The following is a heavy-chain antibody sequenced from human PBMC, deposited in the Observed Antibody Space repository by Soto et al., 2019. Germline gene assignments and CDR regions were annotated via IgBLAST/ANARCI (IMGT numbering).Heavy chain of an antibody. CDR1: GFTFSSYA. Sequence: GGSLRLSCAASGFTFSSYAMSWVRQAPGKGLEWVSAISGSGGSTYYADSVKGRFTISRDNSKNTLYLQMNSLRAEDTAVYYYANRRYDILTGQDYWGQGTLVTVSS. J-gene: IGHJ4*02. CDR3: ANRRYDILTGQDY. CDR2: ISGSGGST. D-gene: IGHD3-9*01. V-gene: IGHV3-23*01.